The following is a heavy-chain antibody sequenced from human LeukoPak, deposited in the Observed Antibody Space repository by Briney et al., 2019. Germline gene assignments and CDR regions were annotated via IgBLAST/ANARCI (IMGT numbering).Heavy chain of an antibody. CDR3: AKDIRPSGSYGWFDP. CDR2: ISENGRST. D-gene: IGHD5-18*01. CDR1: GFSFSASS. J-gene: IGHJ5*02. V-gene: IGHV3-23*01. Sequence: PGGSLRLSCAASGFSFSASSMSWVRQTPGKGLEWGSSISENGRSTYYADSVKGRFTISRDNSKSTVYLQMNRLRPDEPAVYSCAKDIRPSGSYGWFDPRGQGTLVTVSS.